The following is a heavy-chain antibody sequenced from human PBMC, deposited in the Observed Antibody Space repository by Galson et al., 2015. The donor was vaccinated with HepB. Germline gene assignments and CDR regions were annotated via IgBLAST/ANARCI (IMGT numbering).Heavy chain of an antibody. J-gene: IGHJ4*02. V-gene: IGHV3-33*08. CDR1: GFTFSSYG. D-gene: IGHD2-15*01. Sequence: SLRLSCAASGFTFSSYGMHWVRQAPGKGLEWVAVIWYDGSNKYYADSVKGRFTIARDNSKNTLYLQMNSLRAEDTAVYYCARDGGRYCSGGSCSLDYWGQGTLVTVSS. CDR2: IWYDGSNK. CDR3: ARDGGRYCSGGSCSLDY.